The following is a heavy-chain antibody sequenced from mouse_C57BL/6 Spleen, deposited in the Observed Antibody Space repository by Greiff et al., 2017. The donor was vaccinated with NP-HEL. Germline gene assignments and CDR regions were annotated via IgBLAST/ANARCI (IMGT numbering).Heavy chain of an antibody. D-gene: IGHD1-1*01. CDR2: IYPVDGDT. CDR3: ARNYGSILDY. J-gene: IGHJ2*01. CDR1: GSAFSSSW. Sequence: QVQLQQSGPELVKPGASVKISCTASGSAFSSSWMNWVKQRPGKGLEWIGRIYPVDGDTNSNGKFKGKATLTADQSPSTAYMQLSTLTSEDSAVYFCARNYGSILDYWGQGTTLTASS. V-gene: IGHV1-82*01.